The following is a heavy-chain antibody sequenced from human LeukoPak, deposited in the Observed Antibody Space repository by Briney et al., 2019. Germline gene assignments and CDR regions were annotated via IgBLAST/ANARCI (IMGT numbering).Heavy chain of an antibody. CDR3: AKDHFGYSSSSLGY. J-gene: IGHJ4*02. CDR1: EFSFNSYA. D-gene: IGHD6-13*01. CDR2: ISASGGST. Sequence: GGSLRLSCSASEFSFNSYAMSWVRQAPGKGLEWVSAISASGGSTYSADSVKGRFTIFRDNSKNTLYLQMNSLRAEDTAVYFCAKDHFGYSSSSLGYWGQGTLVTVSS. V-gene: IGHV3-23*01.